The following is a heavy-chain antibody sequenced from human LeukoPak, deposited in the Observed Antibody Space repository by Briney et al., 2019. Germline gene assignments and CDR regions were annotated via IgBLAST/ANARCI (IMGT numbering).Heavy chain of an antibody. CDR2: IYWDDDK. Sequence: SGPTLVNPTQTLTLTCTFSGFSLSTTGVGVGWIRQPPGKALEWLAVIYWDDDKSYSPGLKSRLTITKDTSKNQVVLTMTDMDPVDTATYYCTHKATTAFDPWGQGTLVTVSS. V-gene: IGHV2-5*02. J-gene: IGHJ5*02. D-gene: IGHD4-11*01. CDR3: THKATTAFDP. CDR1: GFSLSTTGVG.